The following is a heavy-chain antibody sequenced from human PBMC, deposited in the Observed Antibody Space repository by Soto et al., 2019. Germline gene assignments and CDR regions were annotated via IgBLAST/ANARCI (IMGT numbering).Heavy chain of an antibody. J-gene: IGHJ5*02. CDR1: GGTFSSYA. V-gene: IGHV1-69*01. D-gene: IGHD6-19*01. CDR3: AEGGGSSGWGGWFDP. CDR2: IIPIFGTA. Sequence: QVQLVQSGAEVKKPGSSVKVSCKASGGTFSSYAISWVRQAPGQGLEWMGGIIPIFGTANYAQKFQGRVTMTAHESRDPAYMELSRGRAEERAVYYCAEGGGSSGWGGWFDPWGQGTLVTVSS.